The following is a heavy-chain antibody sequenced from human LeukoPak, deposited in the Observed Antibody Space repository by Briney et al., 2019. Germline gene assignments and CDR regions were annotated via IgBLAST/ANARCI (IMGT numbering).Heavy chain of an antibody. D-gene: IGHD2-21*02. J-gene: IGHJ4*02. CDR3: AKDHRIVVVTAIFDY. CDR1: GFTFSSYA. CDR2: ISYDGSNK. Sequence: GGSLRLSCAASGFTFSSYAMTWVRQAPGKGLEWVAVISYDGSNKYYADSVKGRFTISRDNSKNTLYLQMNSLRAEDTAVYYCAKDHRIVVVTAIFDYWGQGTLVTVSS. V-gene: IGHV3-30*18.